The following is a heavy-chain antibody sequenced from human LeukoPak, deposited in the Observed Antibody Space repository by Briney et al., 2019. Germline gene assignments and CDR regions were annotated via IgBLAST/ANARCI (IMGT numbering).Heavy chain of an antibody. V-gene: IGHV3-7*01. D-gene: IGHD1-26*01. CDR3: AREGSDSGSYANDY. CDR1: GFTFSSYW. CDR2: IKQDGSEK. Sequence: GGSLRLSCAASGFTFSSYWMSWVRQAPGKGLEWVANIKQDGSEKYYVDSVKGRFTISRDNAKNSLYLQMNSLRAEDTAVYYCAREGSDSGSYANDYWGQGTLVTVSS. J-gene: IGHJ4*02.